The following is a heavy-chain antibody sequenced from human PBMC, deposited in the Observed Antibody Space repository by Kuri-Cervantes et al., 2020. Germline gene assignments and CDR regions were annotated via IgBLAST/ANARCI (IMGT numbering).Heavy chain of an antibody. CDR2: ISAYNGNT. CDR1: GYTFTSYG. CDR3: TREYSSGWPPDY. J-gene: IGHJ4*02. D-gene: IGHD6-19*01. V-gene: IGHV1-18*01. Sequence: ASVKVSCKASGYTFTSYGISWVRQAPGQGLEWMGWISAYNGNTNYAQKLQGRVTMTTDTSTSTAYMELRSLRSDDTAVYYCTREYSSGWPPDYWGQGTLVTVSS.